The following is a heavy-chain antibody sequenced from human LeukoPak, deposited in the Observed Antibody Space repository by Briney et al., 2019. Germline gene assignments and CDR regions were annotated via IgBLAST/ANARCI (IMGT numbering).Heavy chain of an antibody. CDR3: AKIHSSGWYRWGGAPDY. D-gene: IGHD6-19*01. CDR1: GFTFDDYA. Sequence: GGSLRLSCAASGFTFDDYAMSWVRQAPGKGLEWVSGISWNGGRIDYADSVKGRFTISRDNAKNSLYLQMNSLRAEDTAVYYCAKIHSSGWYRWGGAPDYWGQGTLVTVSS. CDR2: ISWNGGRI. V-gene: IGHV3-20*04. J-gene: IGHJ4*02.